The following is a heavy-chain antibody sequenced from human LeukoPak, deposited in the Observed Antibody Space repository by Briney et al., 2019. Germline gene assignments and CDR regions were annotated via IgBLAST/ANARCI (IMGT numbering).Heavy chain of an antibody. CDR2: ISGSGGST. D-gene: IGHD3-3*01. V-gene: IGHV3-23*01. J-gene: IGHJ5*02. CDR1: GFTFSSYA. Sequence: GGSLRLSCAASGFTFSSYAMSWVRQAPGKGLEWVSAISGSGGSTYYADSVKGRFTISRDNSKNTLYLQTNSLRAEDTAVYYCARPSVLRFLEWLYADNWFDPWGQGTLVTVSS. CDR3: ARPSVLRFLEWLYADNWFDP.